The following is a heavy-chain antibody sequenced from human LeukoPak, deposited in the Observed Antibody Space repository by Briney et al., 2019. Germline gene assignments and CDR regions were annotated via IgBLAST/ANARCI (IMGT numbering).Heavy chain of an antibody. D-gene: IGHD3-22*01. CDR2: THTSGST. Sequence: SETLSLTCTVSGGSISSGSYYWSWIRLPAGKGLEWIGRTHTSGSTNYNPSLKSRVTISVDTSKKQFSLKLSSVTAADTAVYYCARQYYDSSGYYDYWGQGTLVTVSS. J-gene: IGHJ4*02. CDR3: ARQYYDSSGYYDY. V-gene: IGHV4-61*02. CDR1: GGSISSGSYY.